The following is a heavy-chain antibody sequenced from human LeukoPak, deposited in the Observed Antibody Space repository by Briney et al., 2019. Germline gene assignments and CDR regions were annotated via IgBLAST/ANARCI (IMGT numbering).Heavy chain of an antibody. CDR3: ARGGYSYGYWFFAFDI. CDR2: ISSSGSTI. Sequence: GGSLRLSCAASGFTFSSYEMNWVRQAPGKGLEWVSYISSSGSTIYYADSVKGRFTISRDNAKNSLYLQMNSLRAEDTAVYYCARGGYSYGYWFFAFDIWGLGTMVTVSS. J-gene: IGHJ3*02. CDR1: GFTFSSYE. V-gene: IGHV3-48*03. D-gene: IGHD5-18*01.